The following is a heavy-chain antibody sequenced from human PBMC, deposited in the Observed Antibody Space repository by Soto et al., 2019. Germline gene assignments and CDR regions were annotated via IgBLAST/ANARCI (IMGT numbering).Heavy chain of an antibody. Sequence: QVQLQESGPGLVKPSETLSLTCTVSGGSISRYYWSWIRQPPGKGLQWIGYIYYSGSTNYNPSLKCRVTLSVDTSKTQSPLRLGSVTAADPAVYYSARGGVATMGGFDFWGQGTLVTVSS. CDR2: IYYSGST. D-gene: IGHD5-12*01. J-gene: IGHJ4*02. CDR1: GGSISRYY. CDR3: ARGGVATMGGFDF. V-gene: IGHV4-59*01.